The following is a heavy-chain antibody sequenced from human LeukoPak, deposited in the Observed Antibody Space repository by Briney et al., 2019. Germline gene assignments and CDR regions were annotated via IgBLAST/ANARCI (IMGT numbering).Heavy chain of an antibody. V-gene: IGHV3-21*04. J-gene: IGHJ3*02. CDR1: GFTFSSYS. CDR2: ISSGSTYR. Sequence: GGSLRLSCAASGFTFSSYSMNWVRQAPGKGLEWVSSISSGSTYRYYADSVKGRFTISRDNSKNTLYLQMNSLRAEDTAVYYCANPDAFDIWGQGTMVTVSS. CDR3: ANPDAFDI.